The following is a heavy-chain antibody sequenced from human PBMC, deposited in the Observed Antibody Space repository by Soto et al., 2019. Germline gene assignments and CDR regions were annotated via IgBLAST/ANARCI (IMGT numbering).Heavy chain of an antibody. CDR3: ARQEYSGYDKLRY. CDR2: IYYSGST. J-gene: IGHJ4*02. CDR1: GGSISSSSYY. Sequence: SETLSLTCTVSGGSISSSSYYWGWIRQPPGKGLEWIGSIYYSGSTYYNPSLKSRVTISVDTSKNQFSLKLSSVTAADTAVYYCARQEYSGYDKLRYWGQGTLVTVSS. D-gene: IGHD5-12*01. V-gene: IGHV4-39*01.